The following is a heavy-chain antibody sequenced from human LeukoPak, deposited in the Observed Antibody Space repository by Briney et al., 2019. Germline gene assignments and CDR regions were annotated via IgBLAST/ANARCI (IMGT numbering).Heavy chain of an antibody. Sequence: SETLSLTCTVSGASISSYYWSRIRQPPGKGLEWIGDIYYSGSIKYNPSLKSRVTMSVDTSKNQFSLKLSSVTAADTAIYYCARENPSGYYNRPIDYWGQGTLVTVSS. J-gene: IGHJ4*02. CDR3: ARENPSGYYNRPIDY. CDR1: GASISSYY. CDR2: IYYSGSI. D-gene: IGHD3-22*01. V-gene: IGHV4-59*01.